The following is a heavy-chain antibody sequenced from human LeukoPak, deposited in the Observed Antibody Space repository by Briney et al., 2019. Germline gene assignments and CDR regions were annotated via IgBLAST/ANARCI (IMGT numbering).Heavy chain of an antibody. J-gene: IGHJ4*02. D-gene: IGHD3-22*01. Sequence: SETLSLTCTVSGGSINNCYWSWIRQPAGKGLEWIGRLYSSGSTNYNPSLKSRVTMSVDTSKNQFSLKLTSVTAADTAVYYCARGVGSGYTDDWGQGTLVTVSS. CDR1: GGSINNCY. V-gene: IGHV4-4*07. CDR3: ARGVGSGYTDD. CDR2: LYSSGST.